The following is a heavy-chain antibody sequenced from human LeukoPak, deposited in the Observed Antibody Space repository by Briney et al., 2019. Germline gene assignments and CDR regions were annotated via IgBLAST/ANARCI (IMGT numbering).Heavy chain of an antibody. J-gene: IGHJ6*03. CDR2: IYSGGST. D-gene: IGHD1-1*01. CDR3: ARMGLDTYYMDV. Sequence: QAGGSLRLSCAASGFTVSSNYMSWVRQAPGKRLEWVSVIYSGGSTYYADSVKGRFTISRDNSKNTLYLQMNSLRAEDTAVYYCARMGLDTYYMDVWGKGTTVTISS. CDR1: GFTVSSNY. V-gene: IGHV3-53*01.